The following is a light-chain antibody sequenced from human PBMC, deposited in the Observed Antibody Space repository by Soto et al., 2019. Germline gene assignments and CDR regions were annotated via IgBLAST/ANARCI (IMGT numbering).Light chain of an antibody. V-gene: IGKV3-15*01. CDR3: RHYNNWPPET. Sequence: MTQSPATLSVSPGERATRSCRASQSVSSRLAWYQQKRGQAPRLLIYDASTRATGIPARFSGSGSGTEFNLTISSLQSEDFAIYYCRHYNNWPPETFGQGTKVDI. CDR2: DAS. J-gene: IGKJ1*01. CDR1: QSVSSR.